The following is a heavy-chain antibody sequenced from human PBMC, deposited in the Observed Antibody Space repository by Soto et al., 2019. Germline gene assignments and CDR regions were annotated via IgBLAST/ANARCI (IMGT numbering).Heavy chain of an antibody. Sequence: SETLSLTCAVYGGSFSGYYWSWIRQPPGKGLEWIGEINHSGSTNYNPSLKSRVTISVDTSKNQFSLKLSSVTAADTAVYYCARGQHRSSSRRYYYYYGMDVWGQGTTVTVSS. D-gene: IGHD6-6*01. J-gene: IGHJ6*02. CDR2: INHSGST. CDR3: ARGQHRSSSRRYYYYYGMDV. CDR1: GGSFSGYY. V-gene: IGHV4-34*01.